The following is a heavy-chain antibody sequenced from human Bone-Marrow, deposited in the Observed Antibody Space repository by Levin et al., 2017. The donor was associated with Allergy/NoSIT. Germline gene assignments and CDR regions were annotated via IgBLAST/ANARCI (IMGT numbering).Heavy chain of an antibody. CDR2: ISPYNNFI. CDR1: GFAFSDFS. Sequence: GGSLRLSCAASGFAFSDFSMNWVRLAPGKGLEWVSSISPYNNFIYYSDSVKGRFTISRDNAQSSLSLQMNSLRDDDTAVYFCAKNRPCTGGSCDDAFDVWGQGTTVAVSS. CDR3: AKNRPCTGGSCDDAFDV. J-gene: IGHJ3*01. V-gene: IGHV3-21*01. D-gene: IGHD2-15*01.